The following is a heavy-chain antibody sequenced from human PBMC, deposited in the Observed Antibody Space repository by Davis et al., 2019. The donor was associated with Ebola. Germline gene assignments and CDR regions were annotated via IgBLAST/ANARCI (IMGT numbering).Heavy chain of an antibody. V-gene: IGHV5-51*01. CDR3: ARPSSGYEASFDY. Sequence: GGSLRLSCKGSGYSFSNYWIGWVRQMPGKGLEWMGIIYPGDSDTRYSPSFQGQVTISADESISSAYLQWSSLKASDTAMYYCARPSSGYEASFDYWGQGTLVTVSS. CDR1: GYSFSNYW. D-gene: IGHD3-22*01. J-gene: IGHJ4*02. CDR2: IYPGDSDT.